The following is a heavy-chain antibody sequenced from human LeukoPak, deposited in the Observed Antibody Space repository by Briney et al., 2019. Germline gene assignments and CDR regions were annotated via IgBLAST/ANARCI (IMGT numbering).Heavy chain of an antibody. Sequence: SETLSLTCTVSGGSISSSSYYWGWIRQPPGKGLEWIGSIYYSGSTYYNPSLKSRVTISVDTSKNQFSLKLSSVTAADTAVYYCARDTVVEDTAMVPGYMDVWGKGTTVTVSS. J-gene: IGHJ6*03. V-gene: IGHV4-39*02. D-gene: IGHD5-18*01. CDR1: GGSISSSSYY. CDR3: ARDTVVEDTAMVPGYMDV. CDR2: IYYSGST.